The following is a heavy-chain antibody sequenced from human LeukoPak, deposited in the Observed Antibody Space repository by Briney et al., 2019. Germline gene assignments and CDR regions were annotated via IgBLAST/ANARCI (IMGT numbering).Heavy chain of an antibody. CDR1: GFIFNDFY. CDR3: ARGLKYYHDSSGYYGGDY. Sequence: PGGSLRLSCAASGFIFNDFYMSWIRQAPGKELEWISYISNGGDTTYYAASVRGRFTISRDNADNSVSLQLESLRDEDTGIYYCARGLKYYHDSSGYYGGDYWGQGTPVTVSS. J-gene: IGHJ4*02. D-gene: IGHD3-22*01. CDR2: ISNGGDTT. V-gene: IGHV3-11*01.